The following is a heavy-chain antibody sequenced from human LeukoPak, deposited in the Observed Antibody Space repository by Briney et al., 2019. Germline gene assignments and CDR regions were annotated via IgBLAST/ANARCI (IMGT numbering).Heavy chain of an antibody. V-gene: IGHV3-48*03. D-gene: IGHD3-3*01. CDR3: ARSPIFGAVI. CDR1: GFTFSSYE. Sequence: GGSLRLSCAASGFTFSSYEMNWVRQAPGKGLEWVSYISSSGSTIYYADSVKGRFTISRDNAKNSLYLQMNSLRAEDTAVYYCARSPIFGAVIWGQGTMVTVSS. J-gene: IGHJ3*02. CDR2: ISSSGSTI.